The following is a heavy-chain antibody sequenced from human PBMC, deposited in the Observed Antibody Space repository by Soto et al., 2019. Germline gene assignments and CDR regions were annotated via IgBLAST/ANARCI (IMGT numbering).Heavy chain of an antibody. CDR3: AGGTYYFDY. D-gene: IGHD1-26*01. CDR1: GFTFSTYW. V-gene: IGHV3-7*02. J-gene: IGHJ4*02. Sequence: GGSLRLSCAASGFTFSTYWMSWVRHAPGKGPEFVANIKEDGGVKNYVDSVRGRFTISRDNAKNSVYLQMNSLRSEDTAVYYCAGGTYYFDYCGQGTLVTVSS. CDR2: IKEDGGVK.